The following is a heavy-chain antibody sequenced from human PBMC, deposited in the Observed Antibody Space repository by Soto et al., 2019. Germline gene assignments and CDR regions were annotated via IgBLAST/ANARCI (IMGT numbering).Heavy chain of an antibody. CDR2: VSHDGRNT. Sequence: GGSMILACATAEVTFRYCARHLIRPAPGKGLEWVAVVSHDGRNTHYADSVKGRFTISRDSSKNTVSLEMTSLRAEDTSVYYCAKGGRPWLVTSDFNYWGQGALVTVSS. J-gene: IGHJ4*02. D-gene: IGHD6-19*01. CDR1: EVTFRYCA. CDR3: AKGGRPWLVTSDFNY. V-gene: IGHV3-30*18.